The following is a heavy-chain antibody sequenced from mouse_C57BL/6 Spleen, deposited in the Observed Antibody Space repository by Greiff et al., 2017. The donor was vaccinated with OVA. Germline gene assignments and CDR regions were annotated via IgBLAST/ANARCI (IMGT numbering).Heavy chain of an antibody. Sequence: VKLQESGAELVKPGASVKISCKASGYAFSSYWMNWVKQRPGKGLEWIGQIYPGDGDTNYNGKFKGKATLTADKSSSTAYMQLSSLTTEDSAVYFCARSSYGSGYFDVWGTGTTVTVSS. J-gene: IGHJ1*03. CDR3: ARSSYGSGYFDV. CDR2: IYPGDGDT. CDR1: GYAFSSYW. V-gene: IGHV1-80*01. D-gene: IGHD1-1*01.